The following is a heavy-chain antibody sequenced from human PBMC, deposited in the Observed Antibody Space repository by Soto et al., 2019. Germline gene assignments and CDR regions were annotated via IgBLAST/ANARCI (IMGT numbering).Heavy chain of an antibody. J-gene: IGHJ1*01. D-gene: IGHD3-22*01. CDR3: ARGQYYYDSSGPRNFQH. CDR2: INHSGST. V-gene: IGHV4-34*01. Sequence: SETLSLTCAVYGGSFSGYYWSWIRQPPGKGLEWFGEINHSGSTNYNPSLKSRVTISVDTSKNQFSLKLSSVTAADTAVYYCARGQYYYDSSGPRNFQHWGQGTLVTVSS. CDR1: GGSFSGYY.